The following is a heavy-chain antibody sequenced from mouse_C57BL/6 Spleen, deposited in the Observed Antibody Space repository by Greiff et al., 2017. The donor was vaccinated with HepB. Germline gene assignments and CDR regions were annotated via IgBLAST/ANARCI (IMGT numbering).Heavy chain of an antibody. V-gene: IGHV14-1*01. Sequence: EVQLQQSGAELVRPGASVKLSCTASGFNIKDYYMHWVKQRPEQGLEWIGRIDPEDGDTEYAPKFQGKATMTADTSSNTAYLQLSSLTSEDTAVYYCTTPPSSNTTVVGYYAMDYWGQGTSVTVSA. CDR2: IDPEDGDT. CDR1: GFNIKDYY. D-gene: IGHD1-1*01. CDR3: TTPPSSNTTVVGYYAMDY. J-gene: IGHJ4*01.